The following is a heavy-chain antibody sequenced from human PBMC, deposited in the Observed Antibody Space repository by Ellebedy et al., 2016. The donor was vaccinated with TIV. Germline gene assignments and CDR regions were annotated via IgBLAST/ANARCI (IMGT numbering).Heavy chain of an antibody. J-gene: IGHJ4*02. CDR1: GFTSSSYW. V-gene: IGHV3-7*01. D-gene: IGHD6-19*01. CDR2: IKQDGSEK. CDR3: ARELLSIAVAGALNY. Sequence: GGSLRLXXAASGFTSSSYWMSWVRQAPGEGLEWVANIKQDGSEKYYVDSVKGRFTISRDNAKNSLYLQMNSLRAEDAAVYYCARELLSIAVAGALNYWGQGTLVTVSS.